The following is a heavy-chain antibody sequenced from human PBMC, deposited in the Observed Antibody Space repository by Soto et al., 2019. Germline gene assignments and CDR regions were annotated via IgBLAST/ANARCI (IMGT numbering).Heavy chain of an antibody. V-gene: IGHV4-4*07. CDR1: GGYISSYY. CDR2: IYTSGST. Sequence: SDTLSLTYTVSGGYISSYYWSWIRPTAGKGLEWIGRIYTSGSTNYNPSLKSRVTMSVDTSKNQFSLKLSSVTAADTAVYYCAREDSYGWSGESLDVWGQGTTVTVSS. J-gene: IGHJ6*02. D-gene: IGHD6-19*01. CDR3: AREDSYGWSGESLDV.